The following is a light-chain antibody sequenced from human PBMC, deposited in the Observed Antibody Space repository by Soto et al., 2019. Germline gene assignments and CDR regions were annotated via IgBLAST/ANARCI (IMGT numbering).Light chain of an antibody. Sequence: QSALTQPRSVSGSRGQSVTISCTGTGSDVGAYKYVSWYQQNPGKAPKLMIYDVSERPSGVPDRFSGSKSGNMASLTISGLQAEDEADYYCCAYAGSYTLGFGRGTKATVL. J-gene: IGLJ2*01. CDR2: DVS. CDR3: CAYAGSYTLG. CDR1: GSDVGAYKY. V-gene: IGLV2-11*01.